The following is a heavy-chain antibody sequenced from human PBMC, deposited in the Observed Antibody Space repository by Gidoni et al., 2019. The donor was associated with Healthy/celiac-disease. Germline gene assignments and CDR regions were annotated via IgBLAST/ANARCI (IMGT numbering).Heavy chain of an antibody. Sequence: LEWIGYIYYSGSTNYNPSLKSRVTISVDTSKNQFSLKLSSVTAADTAVYYCARLGRDGYNYGYYWGQGTLVTVSS. CDR2: IYYSGST. CDR3: ARLGRDGYNYGYY. V-gene: IGHV4-59*08. D-gene: IGHD5-12*01. J-gene: IGHJ4*02.